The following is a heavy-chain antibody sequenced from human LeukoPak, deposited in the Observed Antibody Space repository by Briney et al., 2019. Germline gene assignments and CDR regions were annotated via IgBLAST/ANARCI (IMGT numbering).Heavy chain of an antibody. D-gene: IGHD3-22*01. J-gene: IGHJ4*02. V-gene: IGHV3-20*04. CDR1: GFTFDDSG. Sequence: GGSLRLSCAASGFTFDDSGMSWVRQAPGKGLEWVSGINWNGGSTGYADSVKGRFTISRDNAKNSLYLQMNSLRAEDTALYYCARGLYYYDSSGYYYLGYWGQGTLVTVSS. CDR3: ARGLYYYDSSGYYYLGY. CDR2: INWNGGST.